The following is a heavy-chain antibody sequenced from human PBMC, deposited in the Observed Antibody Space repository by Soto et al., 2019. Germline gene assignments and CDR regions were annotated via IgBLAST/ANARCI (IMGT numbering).Heavy chain of an antibody. J-gene: IGHJ4*02. D-gene: IGHD6-13*01. V-gene: IGHV5-51*01. Sequence: PGESLKISCKASGYSFTTYWIVWVRQMPGKGLEWMGIIYPGDSDTRYSPSFQGQVTISADKSISTAYLQWSSLKASDSAMFYCARKDIAGNSVDFWGQGTLVTVSS. CDR1: GYSFTTYW. CDR2: IYPGDSDT. CDR3: ARKDIAGNSVDF.